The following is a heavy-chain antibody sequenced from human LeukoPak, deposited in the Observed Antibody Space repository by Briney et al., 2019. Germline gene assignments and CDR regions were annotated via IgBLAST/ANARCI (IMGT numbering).Heavy chain of an antibody. Sequence: PSQTLSLTCTVSGGSISSGSYYWSWIRQPAGKGLEWIGRIYTSGSTNYNPSLKSRVTISVDTSKNQFSLKLSSVTAADTAVYYCARHSRRLSYSSSFSRIVTPLDYWGQGTLVTVSS. CDR3: ARHSRRLSYSSSFSRIVTPLDY. V-gene: IGHV4-61*02. J-gene: IGHJ4*02. D-gene: IGHD6-13*01. CDR1: GGSISSGSYY. CDR2: IYTSGST.